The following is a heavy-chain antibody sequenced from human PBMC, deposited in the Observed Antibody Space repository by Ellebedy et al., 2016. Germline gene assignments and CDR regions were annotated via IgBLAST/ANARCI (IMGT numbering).Heavy chain of an antibody. Sequence: GSLRLSXTVSAYSISSGNYWAWIRQPPGKGLEWIGTVYHSGSTFYNPSLKSRVTMSVDTSKNHFSLEVRSVTAADTAVYYCVTLTIPGGSDYWGQGILVTVSS. J-gene: IGHJ4*02. D-gene: IGHD3-16*01. CDR1: AYSISSGNY. CDR3: VTLTIPGGSDY. V-gene: IGHV4-38-2*02. CDR2: VYHSGST.